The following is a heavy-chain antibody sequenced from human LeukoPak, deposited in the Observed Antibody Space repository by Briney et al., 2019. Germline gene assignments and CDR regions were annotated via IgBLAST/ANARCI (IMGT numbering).Heavy chain of an antibody. V-gene: IGHV4-59*01. Sequence: SETLSLTCTVSGGSITTNYWSWIRQPPGKGLEWIGYIYNSESTNYNPSLKSRVTISLDTSKNQFSLKLTSVTAADTAVYYCARTQQWLVPFDYWGQGTLVTVSS. CDR1: GGSITTNY. CDR3: ARTQQWLVPFDY. J-gene: IGHJ4*02. D-gene: IGHD6-19*01. CDR2: IYNSEST.